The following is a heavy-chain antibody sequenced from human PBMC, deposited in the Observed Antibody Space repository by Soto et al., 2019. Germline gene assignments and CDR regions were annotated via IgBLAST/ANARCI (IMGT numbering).Heavy chain of an antibody. CDR1: GFTFSSYA. CDR3: AKDSGYDFSVFYYYMDV. D-gene: IGHD5-12*01. V-gene: IGHV3-23*01. Sequence: EVQLLESGGGLVQPGGSLRLSCAASGFTFSSYAMSWVRQAPVKGLEWVSAISGSGGSTYYADSVKGRFTISRDNSKNTLYLQMNSLRAEDTAVYYCAKDSGYDFSVFYYYMDVWGKGTTVTVSS. CDR2: ISGSGGST. J-gene: IGHJ6*03.